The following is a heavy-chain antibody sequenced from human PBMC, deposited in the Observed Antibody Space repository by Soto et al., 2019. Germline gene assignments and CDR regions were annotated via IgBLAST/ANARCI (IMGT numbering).Heavy chain of an antibody. D-gene: IGHD4-17*01. J-gene: IGHJ3*02. V-gene: IGHV1-69*04. Sequence: SVKVSCKASGGTFSSYTISWVRQAPGQGLEWMGRIIPILGIANYAQKFQGRVTITADKSTSTAYMGLSSLRSEDTAVYYCARDVPTTVTTPGAFDIWGQGTMVTVSS. CDR3: ARDVPTTVTTPGAFDI. CDR2: IIPILGIA. CDR1: GGTFSSYT.